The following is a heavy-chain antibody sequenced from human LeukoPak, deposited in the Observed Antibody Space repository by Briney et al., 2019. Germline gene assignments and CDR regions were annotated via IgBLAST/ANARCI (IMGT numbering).Heavy chain of an antibody. CDR3: AKDLSGYYYSFDC. Sequence: ASVKVSCKASGYTFIGHYMHWVRQAPGQGVEWIGWINPNTGGTNYAQKFQGRVTMTRDTSISTVYMELSSLRSDDTAVYYYAKDLSGYYYSFDCWGQGTLVTVSS. D-gene: IGHD3-22*01. CDR1: GYTFIGHY. V-gene: IGHV1-2*02. CDR2: INPNTGGT. J-gene: IGHJ4*02.